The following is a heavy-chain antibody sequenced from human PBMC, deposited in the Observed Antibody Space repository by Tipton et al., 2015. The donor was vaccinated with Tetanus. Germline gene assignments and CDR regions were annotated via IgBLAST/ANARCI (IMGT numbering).Heavy chain of an antibody. V-gene: IGHV3-7*01. D-gene: IGHD1-1*01. J-gene: IGHJ3*01. CDR2: INRDGSEK. Sequence: GSLRLSCADTGFRFSSDWMGWVRQAAGKGLEWVAHINRDGSEKACADAVQGRFSISRDSAKNSLYLEMNSLRDDDTAVYYCARVRQELAHDAFDLWGQGTLVTVSS. CDR3: ARVRQELAHDAFDL. CDR1: GFRFSSDW.